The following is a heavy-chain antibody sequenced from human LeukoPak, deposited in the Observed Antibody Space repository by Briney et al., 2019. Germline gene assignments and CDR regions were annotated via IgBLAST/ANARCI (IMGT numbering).Heavy chain of an antibody. CDR3: ARAIRVRRSGINWFDP. CDR2: MNPNSGNT. J-gene: IGHJ5*02. Sequence: GASVKVSCKASGHTFTSYDINWVRQTTGQGLEWMGWMNPNSGNTGYAQKFQGRVTITRNTSISTAYMELSSLRSEDTAVYYCARAIRVRRSGINWFDPWGQGTLVTVSS. V-gene: IGHV1-8*03. D-gene: IGHD2-2*02. CDR1: GHTFTSYD.